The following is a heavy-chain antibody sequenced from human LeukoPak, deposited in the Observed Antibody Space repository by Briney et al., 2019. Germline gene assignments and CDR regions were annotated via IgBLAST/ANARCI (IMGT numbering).Heavy chain of an antibody. V-gene: IGHV1-2*02. CDR3: ARQKSYYYGLDV. CDR1: GYTFTGYY. Sequence: AASVKVSCKASGYTFTGYYMHWVRQAPGQGLEWMGWINPNSGDTSYAQKYQARVTMTRDTSISTAYMELSSLRSDDTAIYYCARQKSYYYGLDVWAQGITVTVSS. CDR2: INPNSGDT. J-gene: IGHJ6*02.